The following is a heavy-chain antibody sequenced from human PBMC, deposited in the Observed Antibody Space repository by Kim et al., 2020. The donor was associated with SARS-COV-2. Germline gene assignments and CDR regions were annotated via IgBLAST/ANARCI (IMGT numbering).Heavy chain of an antibody. CDR2: YTSGRT. Sequence: YTSGRTNYNPSLQSGVPMSVDMSKNQFSLKLSSVTAADTAVYYCASALGHWGQGTLVTVSS. V-gene: IGHV4-4*07. D-gene: IGHD3-16*02. J-gene: IGHJ4*02. CDR3: ASALGH.